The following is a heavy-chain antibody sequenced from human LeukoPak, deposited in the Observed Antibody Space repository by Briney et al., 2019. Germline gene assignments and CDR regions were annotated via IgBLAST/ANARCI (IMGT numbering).Heavy chain of an antibody. CDR1: GYTFTSYY. CDR2: INPSGGST. J-gene: IGHJ4*02. V-gene: IGHV1-46*01. D-gene: IGHD3-3*01. CDR3: AIHDSYDFWSGFVLDY. Sequence: ASVKVSCKASGYTFTSYYMHWVRQAPGQGLEWMGIINPSGGSTSYAQKFQGRVTMTRDTSTSTVYMELSSLRSEGTAVYYCAIHDSYDFWSGFVLDYWGQGTLVTVSS.